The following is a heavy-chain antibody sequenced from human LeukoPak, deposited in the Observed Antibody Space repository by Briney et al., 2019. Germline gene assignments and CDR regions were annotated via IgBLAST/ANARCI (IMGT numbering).Heavy chain of an antibody. Sequence: PGGSLRLSCAASGFTFSSYEWNWVRQAPGKGLGWVSYISGSSGTMYYADSVKGRFTISRDDAKNSLYLQMNSLRAEDTAVYYCARDKYCSGGKCYGLGLGFDYWGQGSLVIVSS. CDR2: ISGSSGTM. J-gene: IGHJ4*02. V-gene: IGHV3-48*03. CDR3: ARDKYCSGGKCYGLGLGFDY. CDR1: GFTFSSYE. D-gene: IGHD2-15*01.